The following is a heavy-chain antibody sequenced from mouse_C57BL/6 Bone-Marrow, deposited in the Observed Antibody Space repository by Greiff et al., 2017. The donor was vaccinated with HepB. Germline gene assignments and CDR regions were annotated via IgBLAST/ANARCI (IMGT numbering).Heavy chain of an antibody. D-gene: IGHD1-1*01. Sequence: EVKLVESGGDLVKPGGSLKLSCAASGFTFSTYGMSWVRQTPDKRLEWVATISSGGSYTYYPDSVKGRFTISRDNAKNTLYLQMSSLKSEDTAMYYCARDTYYYGSRWFACWGQGTLVTVSA. CDR3: ARDTYYYGSRWFAC. CDR2: ISSGGSYT. J-gene: IGHJ3*01. V-gene: IGHV5-6*01. CDR1: GFTFSTYG.